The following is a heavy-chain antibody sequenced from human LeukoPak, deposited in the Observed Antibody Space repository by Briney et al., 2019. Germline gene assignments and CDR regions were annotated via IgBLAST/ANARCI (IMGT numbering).Heavy chain of an antibody. CDR2: INAYNRNT. D-gene: IGHD3-9*01. CDR1: GYTFTSYG. J-gene: IGHJ3*02. Sequence: ASVKLSCKASGYTFTSYGTSWVRQAPGQGLEWMGWINAYNRNTNYAQKLQGKVTMTTDTPTRAAYMELRSLRYDAAAVYYCARYNRDGILTGPVAEDAFDIWGEGTMVTVSS. V-gene: IGHV1-18*01. CDR3: ARYNRDGILTGPVAEDAFDI.